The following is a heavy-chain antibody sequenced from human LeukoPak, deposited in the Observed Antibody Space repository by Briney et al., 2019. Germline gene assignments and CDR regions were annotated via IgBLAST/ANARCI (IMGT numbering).Heavy chain of an antibody. V-gene: IGHV1-18*01. J-gene: IGHJ6*02. CDR2: ISAYNGNT. D-gene: IGHD3-10*01. CDR3: ARGSVSMVRGVIIQARGYYYYGMDV. CDR1: GYTFTSYG. Sequence: ASVKVSCKASGYTFTSYGISWVRQAPGQGLEWIGWISAYNGNTNYAQKLQGRFTMTTDTSTSTAYMELRSLRSDDTAVYYCARGSVSMVRGVIIQARGYYYYGMDVWGQGTTVTVSS.